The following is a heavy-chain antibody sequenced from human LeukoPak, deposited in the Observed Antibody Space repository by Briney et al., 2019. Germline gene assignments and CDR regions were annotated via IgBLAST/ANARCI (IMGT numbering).Heavy chain of an antibody. D-gene: IGHD3-10*01. V-gene: IGHV3-30*03. Sequence: SGGSLRLSCAPSGFTFTSYGMHWVRQSPGEGVGWVALITYDGYYKYYSDSVKGRFTISSDTSKNTLYLQMNSLRAEDTAVYYCARDLSPVVRASPMGYWGQGTLVTV. J-gene: IGHJ4*02. CDR3: ARDLSPVVRASPMGY. CDR1: GFTFTSYG. CDR2: ITYDGYYK.